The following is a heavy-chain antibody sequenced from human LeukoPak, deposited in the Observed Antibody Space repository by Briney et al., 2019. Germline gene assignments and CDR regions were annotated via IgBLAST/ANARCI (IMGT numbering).Heavy chain of an antibody. Sequence: PGGSLRLSCATSGFTISSYAMNWVRRAPGKGPEWVSAISGSGGGTYYADSVKGRFTISRDNSKNTLYLQMSSLRAEDTAVYFCARRYTVTTVYFFDYWGQGTLVTVSS. CDR3: ARRYTVTTVYFFDY. D-gene: IGHD4-11*01. V-gene: IGHV3-23*01. CDR1: GFTISSYA. J-gene: IGHJ4*02. CDR2: ISGSGGGT.